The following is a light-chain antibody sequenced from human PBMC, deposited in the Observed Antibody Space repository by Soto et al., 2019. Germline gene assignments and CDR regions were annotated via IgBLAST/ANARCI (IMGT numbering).Light chain of an antibody. J-gene: IGKJ1*01. Sequence: QSPSSLSATVGDRVTITCRASQSIRNDLGWYQQRPGKAPKLLIYAASSLQSGVPSRFSGCGSGTDFTLTISSLQSEDFAPYYCPQYNNWPLTFGQGTKVDIK. CDR1: QSIRND. CDR2: AAS. CDR3: PQYNNWPLT. V-gene: IGKV1-6*01.